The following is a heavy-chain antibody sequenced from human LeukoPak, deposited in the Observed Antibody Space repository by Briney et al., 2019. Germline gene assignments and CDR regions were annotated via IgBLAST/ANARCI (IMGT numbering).Heavy chain of an antibody. D-gene: IGHD3-10*01. CDR1: GFTFSSYA. CDR3: ANLGSGRVTDY. J-gene: IGHJ4*02. Sequence: GRSLRLSCAASGFTFSSYAMHWVRQAPGKGLEWVAVISYDGSNKYYADSVKGRFTNSRDNSKNTLYLQMNSLRAEDTAVYYCANLGSGRVTDYWGQGTLVTVSS. CDR2: ISYDGSNK. V-gene: IGHV3-30-3*01.